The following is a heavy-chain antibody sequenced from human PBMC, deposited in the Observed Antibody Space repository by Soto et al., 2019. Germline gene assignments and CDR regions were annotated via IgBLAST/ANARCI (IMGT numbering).Heavy chain of an antibody. CDR1: GGSFSCHS. D-gene: IGHD3-22*01. Sequence: PSETLSLTCAVYGGSFSCHSWTWIRQAPGKGLEWIGDINHSGRANYSPSLKSRVTISLDTSKNQFSLTLSAVTAADTAMYYCSTRAYDTNGYYRFDPWGQGTLVTVSS. CDR3: STRAYDTNGYYRFDP. CDR2: INHSGRA. V-gene: IGHV4-34*01. J-gene: IGHJ5*01.